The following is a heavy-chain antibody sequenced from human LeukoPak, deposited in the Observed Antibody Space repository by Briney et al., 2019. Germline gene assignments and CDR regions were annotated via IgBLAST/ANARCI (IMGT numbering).Heavy chain of an antibody. CDR3: ATGELNYFGGPPPTPFDY. CDR1: GYTLTELS. V-gene: IGHV1-24*01. CDR2: FAPEDGET. D-gene: IGHD2/OR15-2a*01. Sequence: ASVKVSCKVSGYTLTELSMHWVRQAPGKGLEWMGGFAPEDGETIYAQKFQGRVTMTEDTSTDTAYMELSSLRSEDTAVYYCATGELNYFGGPPPTPFDYWGQGTLVTVSS. J-gene: IGHJ4*02.